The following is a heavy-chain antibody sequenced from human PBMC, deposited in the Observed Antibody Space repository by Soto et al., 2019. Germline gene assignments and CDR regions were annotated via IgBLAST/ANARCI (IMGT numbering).Heavy chain of an antibody. J-gene: IGHJ6*02. CDR3: ARDSERYDYGMDL. V-gene: IGHV3-30-3*01. CDR2: ISYDGSNK. CDR1: GFTFSSYA. D-gene: IGHD1-1*01. Sequence: QVQLVESGGGVVQPGRSLRLSCAASGFTFSSYAMHWVRQAPGKGLEWVAVISYDGSNKYYADSVKGRFTICRDNAKNTLYLQMNSLRAEDTAVYYCARDSERYDYGMDLLGQGTTVTVS.